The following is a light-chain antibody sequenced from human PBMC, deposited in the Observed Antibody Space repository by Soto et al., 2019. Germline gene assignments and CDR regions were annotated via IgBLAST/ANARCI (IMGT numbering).Light chain of an antibody. V-gene: IGKV3D-15*01. CDR2: GAS. CDR1: QSVSSN. Sequence: EIVMTQSPATLSVSPGERATLSCRASQSVSSNLAWYQQKPGQAPRLLIYGASTRATGIPARFSGSGSGTEFTLTISSLQSEDFAVYHCQQYNTWYTFGQGTKLEIK. CDR3: QQYNTWYT. J-gene: IGKJ2*01.